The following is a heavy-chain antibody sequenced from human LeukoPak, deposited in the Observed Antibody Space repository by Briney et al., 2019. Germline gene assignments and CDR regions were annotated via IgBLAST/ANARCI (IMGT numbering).Heavy chain of an antibody. J-gene: IGHJ4*02. CDR1: GFTFSSHA. D-gene: IGHD6-6*01. CDR2: ISYDGSNK. CDR3: ATDSSSSFPKYFHY. V-gene: IGHV3-30-3*02. Sequence: GGSLRLSCAASGFTFSSHAMHWVRQAPGKGLEWVAIISYDGSNKYYADSVKGRFTISRDNSKNTLYLQMNSLRAEDTAVYYCATDSSSSFPKYFHYWGQGTLVTVSS.